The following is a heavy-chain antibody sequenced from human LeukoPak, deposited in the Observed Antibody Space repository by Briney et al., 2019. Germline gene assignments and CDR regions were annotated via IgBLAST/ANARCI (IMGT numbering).Heavy chain of an antibody. D-gene: IGHD4-17*01. CDR2: IYYSGST. CDR3: ARNPTAGYGDYVGYDY. Sequence: SETLSLTCTVSGGSISSYYWSWIRQPPGKGLEWIGYIYYSGSTNYNPSLKSRVTISVDTSKNQFSLKLSSVTAADTAVYYCARNPTAGYGDYVGYDYWGQGTLVTVSS. V-gene: IGHV4-59*12. CDR1: GGSISSYY. J-gene: IGHJ4*02.